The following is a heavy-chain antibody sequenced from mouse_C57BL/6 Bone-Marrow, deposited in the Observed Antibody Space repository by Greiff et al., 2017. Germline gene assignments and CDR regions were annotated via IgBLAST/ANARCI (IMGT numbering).Heavy chain of an antibody. V-gene: IGHV1-59*01. D-gene: IGHD2-2*01. CDR2: IDPSDSYT. J-gene: IGHJ3*01. CDR3: AAYGYDAWFAY. CDR1: GYTFTSYW. Sequence: VQLQESGAELVRPGTSVKLSCKASGYTFTSYWMHWVKQRPGQGLEWIGVIDPSDSYTNYNQKFKGKATLTVDTSSSTAYMQLSSLTSEDSAVYYCAAYGYDAWFAYWGQGTLVTVSA.